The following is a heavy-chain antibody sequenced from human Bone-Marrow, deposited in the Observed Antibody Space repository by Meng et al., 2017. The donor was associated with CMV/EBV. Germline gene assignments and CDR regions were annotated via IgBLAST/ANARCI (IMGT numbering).Heavy chain of an antibody. D-gene: IGHD3-3*01. CDR2: INPNSGGT. J-gene: IGHJ5*02. CDR3: TREWVRERFLEWFKWSYP. V-gene: IGHV1-2*02. CDR1: GYTFTGYY. Sequence: SVKVTCQASGYTFTGYYIHWVRQAPGQGLEWMGGINPNSGGTNYAQKFQGRVTMTRDTSISTAYMELSRLRSDDTAVYYCTREWVRERFLEWFKWSYPWGQGTLVTVSS.